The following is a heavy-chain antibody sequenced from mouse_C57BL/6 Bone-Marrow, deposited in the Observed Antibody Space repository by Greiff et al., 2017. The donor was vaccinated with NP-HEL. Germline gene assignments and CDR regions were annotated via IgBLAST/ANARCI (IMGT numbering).Heavy chain of an antibody. D-gene: IGHD1-1*01. CDR2: ISDGGSYT. CDR1: GFTFSSYA. J-gene: IGHJ4*01. V-gene: IGHV5-4*03. CDR3: ARAGLLRAMDY. Sequence: DVKLQESGGGLVKPGGSLKLSCAASGFTFSSYAMSWVRQTPEKRLEWVATISDGGSYTYYPDNVKGRFTISRDNAKNNLYLQMSHLKSEDTAMYYCARAGLLRAMDYWGQGTSVTVSS.